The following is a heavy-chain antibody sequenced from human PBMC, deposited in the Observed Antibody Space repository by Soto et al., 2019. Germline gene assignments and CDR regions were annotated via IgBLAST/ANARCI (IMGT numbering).Heavy chain of an antibody. Sequence: QVQLVQSGAEVKKPGSSVKVSCKASGGTFSSYAISWVRQAPGQGLEWMGGIIPIFGTANYAQKFQGRVTITADDSTSTAYMELSSLRSEDTAVYYCASTLVSTVAYYYYGMDVWGQGTTVTVSS. D-gene: IGHD4-17*01. CDR3: ASTLVSTVAYYYYGMDV. J-gene: IGHJ6*02. V-gene: IGHV1-69*01. CDR2: IIPIFGTA. CDR1: GGTFSSYA.